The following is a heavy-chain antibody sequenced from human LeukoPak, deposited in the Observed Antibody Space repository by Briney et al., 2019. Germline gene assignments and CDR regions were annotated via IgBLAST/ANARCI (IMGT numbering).Heavy chain of an antibody. J-gene: IGHJ5*02. CDR1: GGSISSYY. CDR2: IYTSGST. Sequence: SETLSLTRTVSGGSISSYYWSWIRQPAGKGLEWIGRIYTSGSTNYNPSLKSRVTMSVDTSKNQFSLKLSSVTAADTAVYYCARTYGSGTGPYNWFDPWGQGTLVTVSS. V-gene: IGHV4-4*07. CDR3: ARTYGSGTGPYNWFDP. D-gene: IGHD3-10*01.